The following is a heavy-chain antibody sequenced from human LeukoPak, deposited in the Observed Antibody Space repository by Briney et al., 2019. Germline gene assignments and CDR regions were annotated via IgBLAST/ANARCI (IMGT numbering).Heavy chain of an antibody. V-gene: IGHV3-43*01. CDR2: ISWDGGST. Sequence: GGSLRLSCAASGFTFDDYTMHWVRQAPVKGLEWISLISWDGGSTYYADSVKGRFTISRDNSKNSLYLQMNSLRTEDTALYYCAKDMEEASGYYFDYGMDVWGQGTTVTVSS. CDR3: AKDMEEASGYYFDYGMDV. CDR1: GFTFDDYT. J-gene: IGHJ6*02. D-gene: IGHD3-3*01.